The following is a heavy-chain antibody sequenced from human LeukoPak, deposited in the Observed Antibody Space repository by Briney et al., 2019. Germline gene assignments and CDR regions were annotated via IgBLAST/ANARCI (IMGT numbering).Heavy chain of an antibody. D-gene: IGHD2-15*01. CDR3: ARDCSGGSCYAH. J-gene: IGHJ4*02. V-gene: IGHV3-21*01. CDR2: ISSSSSYI. Sequence: GGSLRLSCAASGFTFSGYSMNWVRQAPGKGLEWVSSISSSSSYIYYADSVKARFTISRDNTKNSLYLQMNSLRAEDTAVYYCARDCSGGSCYAHWGEGTLVTVSS. CDR1: GFTFSGYS.